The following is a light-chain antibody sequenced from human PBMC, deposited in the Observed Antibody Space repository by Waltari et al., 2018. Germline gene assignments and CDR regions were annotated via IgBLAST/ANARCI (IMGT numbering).Light chain of an antibody. J-gene: IGLJ3*02. V-gene: IGLV2-14*03. CDR3: CSYTSSSTWV. CDR1: SGAVGAYNY. Sequence: QSALTQPASVYASPGQSFTTSCTGASGAVGAYNYVSWYQQHPGKAPKLRIYGVSVRPSGVSNRFSGSKSGNTASLTISGLQAEDEADYYCCSYTSSSTWVFGGGTKLTVL. CDR2: GVS.